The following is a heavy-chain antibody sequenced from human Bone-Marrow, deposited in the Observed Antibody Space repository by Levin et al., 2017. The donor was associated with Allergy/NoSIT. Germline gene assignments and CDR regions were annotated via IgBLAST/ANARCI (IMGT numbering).Heavy chain of an antibody. V-gene: IGHV3-48*02. J-gene: IGHJ5*02. CDR2: ISSSGITK. CDR1: GITFSSLS. Sequence: PGGSLRLSFAVSGITFSSLSMHWVRQAPGKGLEWVSYISSSGITKYYADSVKGRFTSSRDTAKNSLYLQMNSLRDADTAVYYCVTGLEYSIGRWGQGTLVTVSS. D-gene: IGHD6-13*01. CDR3: VTGLEYSIGR.